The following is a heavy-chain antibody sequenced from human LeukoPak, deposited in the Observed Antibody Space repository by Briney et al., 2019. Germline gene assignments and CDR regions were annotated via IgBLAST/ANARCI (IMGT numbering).Heavy chain of an antibody. CDR3: ARVYGGGSYYDFWSGYSHPEPFDY. CDR2: ISAYNGNT. D-gene: IGHD3-3*01. V-gene: IGHV1-18*01. J-gene: IGHJ4*02. CDR1: GYTFTSYG. Sequence: GASVKVSCTASGYTFTSYGISWVRQAPGQGLEWMGWISAYNGNTNYAQKLQGRVTMTTDTSTSTAYVELRSLRSDDTAVYYCARVYGGGSYYDFWSGYSHPEPFDYWGQGTLVTVSS.